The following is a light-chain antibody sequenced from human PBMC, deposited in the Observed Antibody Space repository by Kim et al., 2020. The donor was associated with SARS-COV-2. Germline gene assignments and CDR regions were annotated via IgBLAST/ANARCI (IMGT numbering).Light chain of an antibody. CDR3: QVWDSSSDHRVV. Sequence: PGKTSMVSCGGNSIGSKSVHWYQQTAGQAPVLVIYYDSDRPSGIPERFSGSNSGNTATLTISRVEAGDEADYYCQVWDSSSDHRVVFGGGTQLTVL. CDR1: SIGSKS. J-gene: IGLJ2*01. CDR2: YDS. V-gene: IGLV3-21*04.